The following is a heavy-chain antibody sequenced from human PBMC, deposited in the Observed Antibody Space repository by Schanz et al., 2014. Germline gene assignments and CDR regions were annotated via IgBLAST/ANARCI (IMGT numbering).Heavy chain of an antibody. D-gene: IGHD3-10*01. J-gene: IGHJ5*02. CDR2: MNESHSTI. CDR1: GFTFSSYS. CDR3: ARPALWFGDNCFDP. Sequence: EVQLVESGGGLVQPGGSLRLSCAASGFTFSSYSLNWVRQAPGKGLEWVSAMNESHSTIYYADSVRGRFTISRDNAKSALYLQMNSLRAEDTAVYYCARPALWFGDNCFDPGGQGTLVTVSS. V-gene: IGHV3-48*04.